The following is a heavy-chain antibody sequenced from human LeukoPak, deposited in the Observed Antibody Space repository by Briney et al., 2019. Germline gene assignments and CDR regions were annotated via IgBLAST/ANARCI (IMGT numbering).Heavy chain of an antibody. Sequence: GGSLRLSCAASGFTFSSYWMSWVRQAPGKGLEWVANIKQDGSEKYYVDSVKGRFTISRDNAKNSLYLQMNSLRGEDTAVYYCARDVAQVVDLFDDWGQGTLVTVSS. CDR3: ARDVAQVVDLFDD. CDR1: GFTFSSYW. J-gene: IGHJ4*02. D-gene: IGHD2-2*01. CDR2: IKQDGSEK. V-gene: IGHV3-7*01.